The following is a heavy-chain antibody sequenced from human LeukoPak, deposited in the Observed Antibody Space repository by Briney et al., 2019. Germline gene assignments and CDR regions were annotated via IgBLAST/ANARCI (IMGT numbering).Heavy chain of an antibody. Sequence: PSETLSLTCAVYGGSFSGYYWSWIRQPPGKGLEWIGEINHSGSTNYNPSLKSRVTISVDTSKNQFSLKLGSVTAADTAVYYCARVRVAYCGGDCYLWGQGTLVTVSS. CDR1: GGSFSGYY. J-gene: IGHJ4*02. CDR2: INHSGST. D-gene: IGHD2-21*02. V-gene: IGHV4-34*01. CDR3: ARVRVAYCGGDCYL.